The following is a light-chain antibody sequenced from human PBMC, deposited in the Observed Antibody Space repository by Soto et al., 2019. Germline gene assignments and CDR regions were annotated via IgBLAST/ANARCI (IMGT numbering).Light chain of an antibody. J-gene: IGLJ2*01. Sequence: QSVLTQPPSVSGAPGQRVTISCTGSSSNIGAGYDVHWYQQIPGTSPKLFIYGNSNRPSGVSDRFSCSKSGTSASLAITGLQAEDEADYYCQSYDSSLSGSVFGGGTQVTVL. CDR1: SSNIGAGYD. CDR3: QSYDSSLSGSV. CDR2: GNS. V-gene: IGLV1-40*01.